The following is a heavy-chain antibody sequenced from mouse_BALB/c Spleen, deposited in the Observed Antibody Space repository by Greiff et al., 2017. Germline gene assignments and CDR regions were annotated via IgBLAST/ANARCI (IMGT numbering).Heavy chain of an antibody. CDR2: ISSGSSTI. D-gene: IGHD2-13*01. Sequence: VQGVESGGGLVQPGGSRKLSCAASGFTFSSFGMHWVRQAPEKGLEWVAYISSGSSTIYYADTVKGRFTISRDNPKNTLFLQMTSLRSEDTAMYYCARSGEGFDYWGQGTTLSLL. V-gene: IGHV5-17*02. CDR1: GFTFSSFG. J-gene: IGHJ2*01. CDR3: ARSGEGFDY.